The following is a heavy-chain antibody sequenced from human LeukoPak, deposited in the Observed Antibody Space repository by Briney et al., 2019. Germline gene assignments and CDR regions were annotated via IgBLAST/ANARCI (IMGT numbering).Heavy chain of an antibody. CDR1: GGSINSYY. Sequence: SETLSLTCTVSGGSINSYYWSWIRQPPGKGLEWIGYIYYSGSTNYNPSLKSRVTISVDTSKNQFSLRLSSVTAADTAVYYCARGPQIYRSGPPPLDYWGQGTLVPVSS. D-gene: IGHD6-19*01. V-gene: IGHV4-59*01. CDR2: IYYSGST. J-gene: IGHJ4*02. CDR3: ARGPQIYRSGPPPLDY.